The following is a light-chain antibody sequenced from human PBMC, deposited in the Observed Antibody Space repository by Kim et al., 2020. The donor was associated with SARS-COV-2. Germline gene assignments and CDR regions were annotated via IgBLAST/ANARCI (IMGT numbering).Light chain of an antibody. J-gene: IGLJ2*01. Sequence: APGTTARITGGGDDIGSKSVRWYQQKPGQAPVLVIVYDSDRPSGTPERFSGSSSGDTATLTIARGDAGDEDYYYCQGWDSSTDLVDFGGGTQLTVL. V-gene: IGLV3-21*04. CDR1: DIGSKS. CDR2: YDS. CDR3: QGWDSSTDLVD.